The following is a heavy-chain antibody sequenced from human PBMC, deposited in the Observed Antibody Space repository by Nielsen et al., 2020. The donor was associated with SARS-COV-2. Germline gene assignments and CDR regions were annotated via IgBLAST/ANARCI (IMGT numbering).Heavy chain of an antibody. Sequence: GESLKISCAASGFIFSSYWMSWVRQAPGKGLEWVANINQDGSEKDYVDSVKGRFTISRDNAKNSLYLQMNSLRAEDTALYHCTKGGWLDDWGQGTPVTVSS. J-gene: IGHJ5*02. V-gene: IGHV3-7*03. CDR1: GFIFSSYW. CDR3: TKGGWLDD. D-gene: IGHD3-10*01. CDR2: INQDGSEK.